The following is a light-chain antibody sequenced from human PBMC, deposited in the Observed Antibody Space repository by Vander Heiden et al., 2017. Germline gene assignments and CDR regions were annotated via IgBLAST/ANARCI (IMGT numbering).Light chain of an antibody. CDR1: QGISSY. J-gene: IGKJ4*01. CDR2: AAS. Sequence: AIRMTQSPSSFSASTGDRVTLTCRASQGISSYLAWYQQKPGKAAKLLIYAASTLQSGVPSRFSGSGSGTEFTLTISCLQSEDFATYYCQQYYSYPLTFGGGTKVEIK. CDR3: QQYYSYPLT. V-gene: IGKV1-8*01.